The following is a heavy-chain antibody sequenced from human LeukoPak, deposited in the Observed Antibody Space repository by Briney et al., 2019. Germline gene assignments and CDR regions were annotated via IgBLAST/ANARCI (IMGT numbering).Heavy chain of an antibody. Sequence: PSETLSLTCSVSGGSISTYYWNWIRQPPGKGLEWVGYIYYSGSTNYNSSLKSRVSISVDTSKNQFSLKLSSVTAADTAVYYCARAGMATGWFDPWGQGTLVTVSS. CDR2: IYYSGST. CDR3: ARAGMATGWFDP. CDR1: GGSISTYY. D-gene: IGHD5-24*01. V-gene: IGHV4-59*01. J-gene: IGHJ5*02.